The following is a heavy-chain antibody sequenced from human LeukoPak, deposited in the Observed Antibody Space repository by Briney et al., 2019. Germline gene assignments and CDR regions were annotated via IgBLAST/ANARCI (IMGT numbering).Heavy chain of an antibody. D-gene: IGHD1-26*01. J-gene: IGHJ4*02. Sequence: SETLSLTCAVYGGSFSGYYWSWIRQPPGKGLEWIGEINHSGSTNYNPSLKSRVTISVDTSKSQFSLKLSSVTAADTAVYYCARDYSGSYGFDYWGQGTLVTVSS. CDR1: GGSFSGYY. CDR3: ARDYSGSYGFDY. CDR2: INHSGST. V-gene: IGHV4-34*01.